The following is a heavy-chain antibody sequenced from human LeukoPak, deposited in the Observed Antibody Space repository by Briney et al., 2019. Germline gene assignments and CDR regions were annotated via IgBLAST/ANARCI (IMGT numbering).Heavy chain of an antibody. V-gene: IGHV1-2*02. CDR1: GYTLTDSY. D-gene: IGHD1/OR15-1a*01. CDR2: INPNSGDT. CDR3: AREEQYRNYSDH. Sequence: ASVKVSCKASGYTLTDSYMHWVRHAPGQGLEWLAWINPNSGDTNYAQKFQGRVTVTSDTSISTAYMELSGLTSDDTAVYFCAREEQYRNYSDHWGQGTLVTVPS. J-gene: IGHJ4*02.